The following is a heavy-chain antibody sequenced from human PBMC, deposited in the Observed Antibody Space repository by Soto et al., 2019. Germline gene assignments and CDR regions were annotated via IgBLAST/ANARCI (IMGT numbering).Heavy chain of an antibody. CDR3: ARDMTAAGMSYYYYYGMDV. J-gene: IGHJ6*02. D-gene: IGHD6-13*01. Sequence: ASVKVSCKASGYTFTGYYMHWVRQAPGQGLEWMGWINPNSGGTNYAQKFQGWVTMTRDTSISTAYMELSRLRSDDTAVYYCARDMTAAGMSYYYYYGMDVWGQGTTVTVSS. CDR1: GYTFTGYY. V-gene: IGHV1-2*04. CDR2: INPNSGGT.